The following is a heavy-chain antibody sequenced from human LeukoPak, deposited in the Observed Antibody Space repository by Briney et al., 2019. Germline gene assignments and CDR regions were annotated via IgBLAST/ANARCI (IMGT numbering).Heavy chain of an antibody. CDR1: GGSISSYY. D-gene: IGHD2-15*01. CDR2: IYYSGST. Sequence: PSETLSLTCTVSGGSISSYYWSWIRQPPGKGLEWIGYIYYSGSTNYNPSLKSRVTISVDTSKNQFSLKLSSVTAADTAVYYCAREWDCSGGICFPRGFDLWGQGTLVTVSS. V-gene: IGHV4-59*01. CDR3: AREWDCSGGICFPRGFDL. J-gene: IGHJ4*02.